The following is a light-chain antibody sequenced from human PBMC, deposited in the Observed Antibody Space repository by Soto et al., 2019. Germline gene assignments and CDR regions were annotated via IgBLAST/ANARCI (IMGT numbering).Light chain of an antibody. CDR2: DTS. Sequence: QSELTQPPSVSAAPGQTVTISCSGSSSNIGKYQVSWYQQVPGTAPKLLIHDTSERPSGIPDRFSGSKSGTSAALGITGLQTGDEADYYCGTWDSSLSAEVFGGGTKLTVL. V-gene: IGLV1-51*01. J-gene: IGLJ3*02. CDR1: SSNIGKYQ. CDR3: GTWDSSLSAEV.